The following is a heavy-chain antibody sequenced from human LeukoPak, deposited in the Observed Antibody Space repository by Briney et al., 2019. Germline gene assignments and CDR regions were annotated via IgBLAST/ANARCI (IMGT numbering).Heavy chain of an antibody. CDR1: GGSFSGYY. Sequence: SETLSLTCAVYGGSFSGYYWSWIRQPPGKGLEWIGEINHSGSTNYNPSLKSRVTISVDTSKNQFSLKLSSVTAADTAVYYCARKFSRAARSSAFDIWGQGTMVTVSS. CDR3: ARKFSRAARSSAFDI. J-gene: IGHJ3*02. V-gene: IGHV4-34*01. CDR2: INHSGST. D-gene: IGHD6-25*01.